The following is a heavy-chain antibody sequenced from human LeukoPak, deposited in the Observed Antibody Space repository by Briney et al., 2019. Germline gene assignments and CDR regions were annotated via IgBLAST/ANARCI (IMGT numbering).Heavy chain of an antibody. CDR1: GGAISNYY. CDR2: IYYSGST. Sequence: PSETLSLTCTVSGGAISNYYWSWIRQPPGTALEWIGYIYYSGSTNYNPSLTSRVTISVDTSKNQFSVKLSSVTAADTAVYYCARDRGDGYNLGTFYFDYWGQGTLVTVSS. J-gene: IGHJ4*02. D-gene: IGHD5-24*01. CDR3: ARDRGDGYNLGTFYFDY. V-gene: IGHV4-59*01.